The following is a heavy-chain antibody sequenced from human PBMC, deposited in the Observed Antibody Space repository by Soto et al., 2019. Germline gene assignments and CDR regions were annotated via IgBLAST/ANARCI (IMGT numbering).Heavy chain of an antibody. CDR2: INAGNGNT. V-gene: IGHV1-3*01. Sequence: ASVKVSCKASGYTFTSYAMHWVRQAPGQRLEWMGWINAGNGNTKYSQKFQGRVTITRDTSASTAYMELSSLRSDDTALYFCGRAASLWLFPFRGQGTPDTVSS. CDR1: GYTFTSYA. J-gene: IGHJ4*02. CDR3: GRAASLWLFPF. D-gene: IGHD5-18*01.